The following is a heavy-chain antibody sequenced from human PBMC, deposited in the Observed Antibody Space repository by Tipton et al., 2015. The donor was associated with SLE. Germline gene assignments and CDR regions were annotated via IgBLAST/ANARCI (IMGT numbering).Heavy chain of an antibody. V-gene: IGHV4-59*01. CDR3: AREGSSRYYFDY. CDR2: IYYSGST. CDR1: GGSISSYY. Sequence: TLSLTCTVSGGSISSYYWSWIRQPPGKGLEWVGYIYYSGSTNYNPSLKSRVTISVDTSKNQFSLKLSSVTAADTAVYYCAREGSSRYYFDYWGQGTLVTVSS. J-gene: IGHJ4*02. D-gene: IGHD6-13*01.